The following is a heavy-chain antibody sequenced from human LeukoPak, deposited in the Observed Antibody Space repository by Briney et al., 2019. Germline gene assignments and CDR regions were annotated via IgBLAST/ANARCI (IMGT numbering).Heavy chain of an antibody. J-gene: IGHJ4*02. CDR1: GYTFTGYG. V-gene: IGHV1-18*01. Sequence: GASVKVSCKASGYTFTGYGISWVRQAPGQGLEWMGWISAFNGNTNYAQKLQGRVTMTTDTSTSTAYMELRSLRSDDTAVYYCARGSSREKGPGVVDYWGQGTLVTVSS. CDR2: ISAFNGNT. CDR3: ARGSSREKGPGVVDY. D-gene: IGHD1-26*01.